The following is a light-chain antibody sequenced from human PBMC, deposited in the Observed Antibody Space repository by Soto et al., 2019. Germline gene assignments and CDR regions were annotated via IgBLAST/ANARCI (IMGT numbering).Light chain of an antibody. V-gene: IGKV3-15*01. Sequence: ETVMTQSPATLSVSPGERVTLSCRASQSVGSNLAWYQQKPGQTPRLLIYGASTRATGFPARFSGRGSGTEFTLTISSLQSEDFAVYYCQQNNAWPLTFGQGTKVEIK. CDR3: QQNNAWPLT. J-gene: IGKJ1*01. CDR1: QSVGSN. CDR2: GAS.